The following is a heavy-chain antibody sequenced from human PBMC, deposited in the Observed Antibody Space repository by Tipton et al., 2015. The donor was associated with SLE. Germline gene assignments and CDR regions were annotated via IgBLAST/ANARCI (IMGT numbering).Heavy chain of an antibody. CDR3: ARGEGITFGGVRLPFDI. D-gene: IGHD3-16*01. CDR1: GYTFTSYY. CDR2: INPSGGST. V-gene: IGHV1-46*01. J-gene: IGHJ3*02. Sequence: QVQLVQSGPEVKKPGASVKVSCKASGYTFTSYYMHWVRQAPGQGLEWMGIINPSGGSTSYAQKFQGRVTMTRDTSTSTVCMELSSLRSEDTAVYYCARGEGITFGGVRLPFDIWGQGTMVTVSS.